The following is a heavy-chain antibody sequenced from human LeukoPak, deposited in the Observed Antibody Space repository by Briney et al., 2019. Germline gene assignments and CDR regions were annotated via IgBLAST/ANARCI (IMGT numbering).Heavy chain of an antibody. D-gene: IGHD4-17*01. CDR2: IYYSGST. J-gene: IGHJ6*04. CDR3: ARDIRDYGDSSRPDYYYGMDV. CDR1: GGSVSSGSYY. Sequence: SETLSLTCTVSGGSVSSGSYYWSWIRQPPGKGLEWIGYIYYSGSTNYNPSLKSRVTISVDTSKNQFSLKLSSVTAADTAVYYCARDIRDYGDSSRPDYYYGMDVWGKGTTVTVSS. V-gene: IGHV4-61*01.